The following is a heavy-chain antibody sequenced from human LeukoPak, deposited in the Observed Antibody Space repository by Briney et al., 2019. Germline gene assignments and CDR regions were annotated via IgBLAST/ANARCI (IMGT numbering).Heavy chain of an antibody. V-gene: IGHV3-30-3*01. CDR1: GFTFSSYA. J-gene: IGHJ4*02. Sequence: GRSLRLSCAASGFTFSSYAMHWVRQAPGKGLEWVAVISYDGSNKYYADSVKGRFTISRDNSKNTLYLQMNSLRAEDTAVYYCARPLDRYSSSWYPDYWGQGTLVTVSS. D-gene: IGHD6-13*01. CDR3: ARPLDRYSSSWYPDY. CDR2: ISYDGSNK.